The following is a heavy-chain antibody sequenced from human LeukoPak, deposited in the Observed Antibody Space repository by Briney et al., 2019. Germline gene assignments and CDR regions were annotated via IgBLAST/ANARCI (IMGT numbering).Heavy chain of an antibody. CDR2: ISTSGANA. D-gene: IGHD6-13*01. V-gene: IGHV3-23*01. J-gene: IGHJ4*02. CDR3: ATTRGTSWYFDY. CDR1: GFTFNNYA. Sequence: GGSLRLSCAASGFTFNNYAMSWVRQAPGKGLEWVSLISTSGANAYYPDSVKGRFTLSRDNSKNTLYLQMNSLRAEDTAVYYCATTRGTSWYFDYWGQGTLVTASS.